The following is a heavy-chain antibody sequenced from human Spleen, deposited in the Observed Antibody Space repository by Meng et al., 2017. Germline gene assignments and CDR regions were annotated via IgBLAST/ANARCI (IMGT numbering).Heavy chain of an antibody. J-gene: IGHJ4*02. CDR3: ARGGENYYDSSGYPDY. CDR2: INPSGGST. D-gene: IGHD3-22*01. Sequence: VQRVQSGAEVKKPGAPVKVSCKASGYTFPDYWLHWVRQAPGQGLEWMGIINPSGGSTSYAQKFQGRVTMTRDTSTSTVYMELSSLRSEDTAVYYCARGGENYYDSSGYPDYWGQGTLVTVSS. V-gene: IGHV1-46*01. CDR1: GYTFPDYW.